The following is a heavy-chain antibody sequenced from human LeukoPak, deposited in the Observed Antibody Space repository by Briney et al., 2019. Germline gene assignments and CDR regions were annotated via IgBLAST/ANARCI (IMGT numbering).Heavy chain of an antibody. CDR1: GFIFSSFW. D-gene: IGHD1-7*01. CDR3: ARAGITTTTGAFDI. V-gene: IGHV3-74*01. J-gene: IGHJ3*02. Sequence: GGSLRLSCAASGFIFSSFWMHWGRQAPGKGLVWVARTKSDGSITSYADSVKGRFTISRDNAKNTLYLQMDSLRAEDTAVYYCARAGITTTTGAFDIWGQGTMVTVSS. CDR2: TKSDGSIT.